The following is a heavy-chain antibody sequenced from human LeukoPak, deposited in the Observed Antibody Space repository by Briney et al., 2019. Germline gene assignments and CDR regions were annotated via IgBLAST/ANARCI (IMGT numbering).Heavy chain of an antibody. J-gene: IGHJ5*02. CDR3: VRGGAVAGLRWFDP. V-gene: IGHV4-34*01. Sequence: SETLSLTCAVYGGSFSGYYWSWIRQPPGKGLEWIGEINHSGSTNYNPSLKSRVTISVDTSKNQFSLKLSSVTAADTAVYYCVRGGAVAGLRWFDPWGQGTLVTVSS. CDR1: GGSFSGYY. CDR2: INHSGST. D-gene: IGHD6-19*01.